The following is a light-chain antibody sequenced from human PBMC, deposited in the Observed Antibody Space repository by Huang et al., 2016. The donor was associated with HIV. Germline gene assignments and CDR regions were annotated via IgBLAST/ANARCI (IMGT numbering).Light chain of an antibody. CDR1: QGVSNF. J-gene: IGKJ1*01. CDR3: LQHHTYPWT. V-gene: IGKV1-17*03. CDR2: ATS. Sequence: DILMTQSPSAMSASIGDRVTITCRASQGVSNFLAWFQQKPGKVPERLIYATSTLHRGVPSRFSGSVSGAEFTLTISSLQPEDSATYYCLQHHTYPWTFGQGTKVEIK.